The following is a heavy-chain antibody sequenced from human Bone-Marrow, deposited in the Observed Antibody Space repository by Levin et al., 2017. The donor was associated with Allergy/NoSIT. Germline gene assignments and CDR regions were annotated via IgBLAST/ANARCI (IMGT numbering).Heavy chain of an antibody. CDR3: ARELPGGTVAVAGIDY. CDR2: MNPNSGNT. Sequence: ASVKVSCKASGYTFTSYDINWVRQATGQGLEWMGWMNPNSGNTGYAQKFQGRVTMTRNTSISTAYMELSSLRSEDTAVYYCARELPGGTVAVAGIDYWGQGTLVTVSS. D-gene: IGHD6-19*01. V-gene: IGHV1-8*01. J-gene: IGHJ4*02. CDR1: GYTFTSYD.